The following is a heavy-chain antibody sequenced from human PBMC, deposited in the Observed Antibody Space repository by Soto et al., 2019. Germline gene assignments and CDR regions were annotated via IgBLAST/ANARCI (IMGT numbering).Heavy chain of an antibody. CDR3: ARHQVYCGGDCYSWGGGNY. V-gene: IGHV1-69*14. D-gene: IGHD2-21*02. Sequence: QVQLVQSGAEVKKPGSSVKVSCKASGGTFSSYAISWVRQAPGQGLEWMGGIIPIFGTANYAQKFQGRVTITADKSTSTAYMELSSLRSDDTAVYYCARHQVYCGGDCYSWGGGNYWGQGTLVTVSS. J-gene: IGHJ4*02. CDR1: GGTFSSYA. CDR2: IIPIFGTA.